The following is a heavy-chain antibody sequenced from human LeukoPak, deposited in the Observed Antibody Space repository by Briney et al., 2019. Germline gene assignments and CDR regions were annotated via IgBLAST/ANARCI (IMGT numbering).Heavy chain of an antibody. CDR3: ARYYCTSTTCYYFGY. Sequence: SETLSLTCTASGGSISTYYWSWIRQPPGKGLEWIGYIYYSGSTNYNPSLKSRVTISVDTFKNQFSLKLSSVTAADTAVYYCARYYCTSTTCYYFGYWGQGTLVTVSS. V-gene: IGHV4-59*01. J-gene: IGHJ4*02. D-gene: IGHD2-2*01. CDR2: IYYSGST. CDR1: GGSISTYY.